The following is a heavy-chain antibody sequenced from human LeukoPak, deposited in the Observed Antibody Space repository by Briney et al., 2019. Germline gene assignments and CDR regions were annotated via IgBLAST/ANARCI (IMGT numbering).Heavy chain of an antibody. CDR2: IIPIFGTA. J-gene: IGHJ3*02. Sequence: SVKVSCKASGYTFTSYDISWVRQAPGQGLEWMGGIIPIFGTANYAQKFQGRVTITADESTSTAYMELSSLRSEDTAVYYCARPGFRGVLWGAFDIWGQGTMVTVSS. CDR1: GYTFTSYD. CDR3: ARPGFRGVLWGAFDI. V-gene: IGHV1-69*13. D-gene: IGHD3-10*01.